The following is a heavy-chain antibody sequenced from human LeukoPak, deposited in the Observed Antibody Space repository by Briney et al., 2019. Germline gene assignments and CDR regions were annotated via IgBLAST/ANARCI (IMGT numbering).Heavy chain of an antibody. V-gene: IGHV3-74*01. CDR3: AKEWSEEPPFGVVYYFDY. Sequence: PGGSLRLSCATSGFTFSSYWMHWVRQAPGKGLVWVSRFSTDGSSTSYADSVKGRFTISRDNAKNTLYLQMNSLRAEDTAVYYCAKEWSEEPPFGVVYYFDYWGQGTLVTVSS. D-gene: IGHD3-3*01. CDR1: GFTFSSYW. CDR2: FSTDGSST. J-gene: IGHJ4*02.